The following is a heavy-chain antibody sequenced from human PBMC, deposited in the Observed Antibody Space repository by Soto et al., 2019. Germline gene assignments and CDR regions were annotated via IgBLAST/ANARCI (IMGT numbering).Heavy chain of an antibody. V-gene: IGHV4-31*03. Sequence: QVQLQESGPGLVKPSQTLSLTCTVSGGSINSGGYYWSWIRHLPGKGREGIGHISYSGSTYYNPSLRSRVTSSAATSKKEISLKVSSVTAADTAVYVCERETTVKPRDYYYGMDVWGQGTTVIVSS. CDR2: ISYSGST. J-gene: IGHJ6*02. D-gene: IGHD4-4*01. CDR3: ERETTVKPRDYYYGMDV. CDR1: GGSINSGGYY.